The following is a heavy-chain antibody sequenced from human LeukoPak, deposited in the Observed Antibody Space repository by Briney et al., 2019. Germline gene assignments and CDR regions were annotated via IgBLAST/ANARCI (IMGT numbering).Heavy chain of an antibody. CDR2: IYSGGST. J-gene: IGHJ6*02. V-gene: IGHV3-53*04. CDR3: ARARYNWNYGDYGMDV. Sequence: GGSLRLSCAASGFTVSGNYMSWVRQAPGKGLEWVSVIYSGGSTYYADSVKGRFTISRHNSKNTLYLQMNSLRAEDTAVYYCARARYNWNYGDYGMDVWGQGTTVTVSS. D-gene: IGHD1-7*01. CDR1: GFTVSGNY.